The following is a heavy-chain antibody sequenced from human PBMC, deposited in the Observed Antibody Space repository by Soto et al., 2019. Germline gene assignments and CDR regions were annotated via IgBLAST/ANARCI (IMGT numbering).Heavy chain of an antibody. V-gene: IGHV1-8*01. CDR3: ARVPAPLGYCSGGSCYRIWYAFDI. Sequence: QVQLVQSGAEVKKPGASVKVSCKASGYTFTSYDINWVRQATGQGLEWMGWMNPNSGNTGYAQKFQGRVTMTRNTSISTAYMELSSLRSEDTAVYYCARVPAPLGYCSGGSCYRIWYAFDIWCQGTMVTVSS. D-gene: IGHD2-15*01. J-gene: IGHJ3*02. CDR2: MNPNSGNT. CDR1: GYTFTSYD.